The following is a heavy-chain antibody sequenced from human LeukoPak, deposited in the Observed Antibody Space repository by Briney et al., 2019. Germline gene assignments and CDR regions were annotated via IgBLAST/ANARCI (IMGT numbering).Heavy chain of an antibody. D-gene: IGHD2-2*01. CDR3: ARDVVELGAFDI. V-gene: IGHV4-4*07. CDR1: GVSISSYY. Sequence: SETLSLTCTVSGVSISSYYWSWLRQPAGKGVEGIGRIYTSESTNYNPSLKSRVTISVDTSKNQFSLKLSSVTAADTAVYYCARDVVELGAFDIWGQGTVVTVSS. CDR2: IYTSEST. J-gene: IGHJ3*02.